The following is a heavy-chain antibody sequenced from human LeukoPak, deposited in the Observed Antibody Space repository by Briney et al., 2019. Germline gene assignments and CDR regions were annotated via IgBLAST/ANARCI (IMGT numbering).Heavy chain of an antibody. CDR1: GFTFSSYS. CDR3: AKFTYYYDPRSERGDY. J-gene: IGHJ4*02. D-gene: IGHD3-22*01. Sequence: PGGSLRLSCAASGFTFSSYSMNWVRQAPGKGLEWVSYISSSSSTIYYADSVKGRFNISRDNAKNSLFLQMNSLRAEDTAVYYCAKFTYYYDPRSERGDYWXQX. CDR2: ISSSSSTI. V-gene: IGHV3-48*04.